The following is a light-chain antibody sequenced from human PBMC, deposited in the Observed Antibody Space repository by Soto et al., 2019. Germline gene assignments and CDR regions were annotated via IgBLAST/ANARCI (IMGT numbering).Light chain of an antibody. CDR2: EVT. CDR3: MSYAGMYTYV. CDR1: SSDVGGYNY. V-gene: IGLV2-8*01. J-gene: IGLJ1*01. Sequence: QSALTQPPSASGSPGQSVTISCTGTSSDVGGYNYLSWYQHRPGKAPQLIIYEVTKRPSGVPNRFFGSKSGNTASLTVSGLHAEDEADYFCMSYAGMYTYVFGTGTKLTVL.